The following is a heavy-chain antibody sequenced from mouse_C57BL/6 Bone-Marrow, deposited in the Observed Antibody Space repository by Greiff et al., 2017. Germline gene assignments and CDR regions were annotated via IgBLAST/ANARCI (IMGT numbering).Heavy chain of an antibody. J-gene: IGHJ3*01. V-gene: IGHV5-17*01. D-gene: IGHD2-5*01. CDR1: GFTFSDYG. CDR3: ARDSNFEGFAY. Sequence: EVKLVESGGGLVKPGGSLKLSCAASGFTFSDYGMHWVSQAPEKGLEWVAYISSGSSTIYYAHTVKGRFTISRDNAKNTLFLQLTSLRSEDTAMYYCARDSNFEGFAYWCQGTLVTVTA. CDR2: ISSGSSTI.